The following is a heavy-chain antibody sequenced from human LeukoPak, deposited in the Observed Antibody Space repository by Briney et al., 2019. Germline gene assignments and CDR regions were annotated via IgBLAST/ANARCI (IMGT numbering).Heavy chain of an antibody. V-gene: IGHV3-74*01. Sequence: GGSLRLSCVASGFTFSSYWMHWVRQAPGKGLVWVSRINTDGSSTSYADSVKGRFTISRDNSKNTLYLQMNSLRAEDTAVYYCAKVDCSSTSCPYYYYYYYMDVWGKGTTVTVSS. D-gene: IGHD2-2*01. CDR1: GFTFSSYW. CDR3: AKVDCSSTSCPYYYYYYYMDV. J-gene: IGHJ6*03. CDR2: INTDGSST.